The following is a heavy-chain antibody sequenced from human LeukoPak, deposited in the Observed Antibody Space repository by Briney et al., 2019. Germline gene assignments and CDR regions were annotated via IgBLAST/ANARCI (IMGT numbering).Heavy chain of an antibody. CDR3: ARDYYGMDV. V-gene: IGHV3-48*02. CDR2: ISSTSGTI. J-gene: IGHJ6*02. Sequence: GGSLRLSCAASGFTFRSHSMSWLRQGTEKGLECVSYISSTSGTIYYADSVKGRFTISRDNAENSLYLQMNSLREEDTAVYYCARDYYGMDVWGQGTTVTVSS. CDR1: GFTFRSHS.